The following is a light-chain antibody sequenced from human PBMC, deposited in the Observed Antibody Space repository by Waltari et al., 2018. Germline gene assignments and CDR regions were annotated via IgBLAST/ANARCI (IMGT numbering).Light chain of an antibody. CDR3: QHYVRLPAT. Sequence: EIVLTQSPGTLSLSPVERATLACRASQSVSRTLAWYQQKPGQAPRLLIYGASTRATGIPESFSGGGSGTDFSLTIIRLEPEDFAGYYCQHYVRLPATFGQGTKVEIK. CDR1: QSVSRT. CDR2: GAS. V-gene: IGKV3-20*01. J-gene: IGKJ1*01.